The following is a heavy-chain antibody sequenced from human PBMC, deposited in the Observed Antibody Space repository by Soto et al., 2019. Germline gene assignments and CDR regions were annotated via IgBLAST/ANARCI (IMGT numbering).Heavy chain of an antibody. V-gene: IGHV3-21*01. CDR3: ARDLPGDSSGWLPFDY. J-gene: IGHJ4*02. Sequence: PGGSLRLSCAASGFTFSSYSMNWVRQAPGKGLEWVSSISSSSSYIYYADSVKGRFTISRDNAKNSLYLQMNSLRAEDTAVYYCARDLPGDSSGWLPFDYWGQGTLVTVSS. CDR1: GFTFSSYS. CDR2: ISSSSSYI. D-gene: IGHD6-19*01.